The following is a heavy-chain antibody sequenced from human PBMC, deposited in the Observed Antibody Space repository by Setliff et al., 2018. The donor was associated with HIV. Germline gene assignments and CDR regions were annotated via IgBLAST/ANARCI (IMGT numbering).Heavy chain of an antibody. CDR2: SYPSDGRT. V-gene: IGHV1-46*01. J-gene: IGHJ3*02. D-gene: IGHD6-13*01. Sequence: ASVKVSCKASGYTFTSYYLHWLRQAPGQGLEWMGISYPSDGRTQYAQKFQGRVTMTRDTSTSTAYMELSSLRSEDTAVYYCARGLGYSSSWYDAFDIWGQGTMVTVS. CDR3: ARGLGYSSSWYDAFDI. CDR1: GYTFTSYY.